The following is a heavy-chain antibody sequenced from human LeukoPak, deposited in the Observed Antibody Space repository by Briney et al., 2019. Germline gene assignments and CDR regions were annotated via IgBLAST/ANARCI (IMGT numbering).Heavy chain of an antibody. CDR3: APYWYGSGTSLGY. CDR2: IKKDGSEK. V-gene: IGHV3-7*01. CDR1: GFTFSSNW. J-gene: IGHJ4*02. Sequence: PGGSLRLSCAASGFTFSSNWMSWVRQAPGKGLEWVANIKKDGSEKYYVDSVKGRFTISRDNAKNSVYLQMNSLRVEDTAVYYWAPYWYGSGTSLGYGGQGTLVTVSS. D-gene: IGHD3-10*01.